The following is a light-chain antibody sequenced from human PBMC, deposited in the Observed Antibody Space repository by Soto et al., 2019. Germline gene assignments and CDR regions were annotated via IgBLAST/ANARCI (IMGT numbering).Light chain of an antibody. V-gene: IGLV1-44*01. CDR2: RNH. Sequence: QSALTQSPSASATPGQRVTISCSGSGSNIGTYAVNWYQQLPGTAPTLLIFRNHQRPSGVPDRFSGSKSGTSASLAISGPQSEDEADYYCAAWDDSLRAVVFGGGTQLTVL. CDR1: GSNIGTYA. J-gene: IGLJ2*01. CDR3: AAWDDSLRAVV.